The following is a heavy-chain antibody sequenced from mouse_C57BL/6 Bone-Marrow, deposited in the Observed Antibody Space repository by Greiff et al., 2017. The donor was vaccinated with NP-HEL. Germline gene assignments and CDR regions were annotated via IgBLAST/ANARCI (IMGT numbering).Heavy chain of an antibody. J-gene: IGHJ1*03. CDR2: ISSGGDYI. CDR3: TRDQDYGSSYWYFDV. D-gene: IGHD1-1*01. Sequence: DVMLVESGEGLVKPGGSLKLSCAASGFTFSSYAMSWVRQTPEKRLEWVAYISSGGDYIYYADTVKGRFTISRDNARNTLYLQMSSLKSEDTAMYYCTRDQDYGSSYWYFDVWGTGTTVTVSS. V-gene: IGHV5-9-1*02. CDR1: GFTFSSYA.